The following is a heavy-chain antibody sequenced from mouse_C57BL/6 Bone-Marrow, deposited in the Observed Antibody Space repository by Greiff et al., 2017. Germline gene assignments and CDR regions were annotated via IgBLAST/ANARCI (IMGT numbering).Heavy chain of an antibody. J-gene: IGHJ4*01. CDR1: GFTFSSYA. D-gene: IGHD2-3*01. V-gene: IGHV5-4*01. CDR3: AREGDGYYGGDYYAMDY. Sequence: EVQLVESGGGLVKPGGSLKLSCAASGFTFSSYAMSWVRQTPEKRLEWVATISDGGSYTYYPDNVKGRFTISRDNAKNNLYLQMSHLKSEDTAMYYCAREGDGYYGGDYYAMDYGGQGTSVTVSS. CDR2: ISDGGSYT.